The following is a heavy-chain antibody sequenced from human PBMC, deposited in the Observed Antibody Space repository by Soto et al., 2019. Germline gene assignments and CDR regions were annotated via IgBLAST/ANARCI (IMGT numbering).Heavy chain of an antibody. Sequence: SETLSLTCTVSGGSISSSSYYWGWIRQPPGKWLEWIGSIYYSGSTYYNPSLKSRVTISVDTSKNQFSLKLSSVTAADTAVYYCARQAVVVVVAARPPHDAFDIWGQGTMVTVSS. V-gene: IGHV4-39*01. CDR3: ARQAVVVVVAARPPHDAFDI. CDR1: GGSISSSSYY. D-gene: IGHD2-15*01. J-gene: IGHJ3*02. CDR2: IYYSGST.